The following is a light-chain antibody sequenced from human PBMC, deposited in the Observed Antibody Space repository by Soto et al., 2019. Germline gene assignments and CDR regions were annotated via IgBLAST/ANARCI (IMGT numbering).Light chain of an antibody. Sequence: DIVMTQTPLSLSVTPGQSASISCKSSQSLRHSDGKTYLYWYLQRPGQPPQLLIYEVSKRFSGVSDRFSGSGSGTDFTLRISRVEAVDVGFYYCMQSIQGPPITFGQGTRLEIK. CDR3: MQSIQGPPIT. J-gene: IGKJ5*01. V-gene: IGKV2D-29*01. CDR2: EVS. CDR1: QSLRHSDGKTY.